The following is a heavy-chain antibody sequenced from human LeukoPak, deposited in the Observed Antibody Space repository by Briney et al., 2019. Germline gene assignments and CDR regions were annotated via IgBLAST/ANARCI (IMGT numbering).Heavy chain of an antibody. CDR2: IFGSGSNT. CDR3: AKAMRAGTAVDY. Sequence: GGSLRLSCAASGFTFSGYAMSWVRQAPGKGLEWVSTIFGSGSNTYYADSVKGRFTISRDNSKNTLYLQMNSLRAEDTAVYYCAKAMRAGTAVDYWGQGTLVTVSS. D-gene: IGHD1-1*01. V-gene: IGHV3-23*05. CDR1: GFTFSGYA. J-gene: IGHJ4*02.